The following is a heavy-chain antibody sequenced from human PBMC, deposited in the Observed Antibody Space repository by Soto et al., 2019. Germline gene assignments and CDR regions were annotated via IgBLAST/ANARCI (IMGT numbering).Heavy chain of an antibody. Sequence: SETLSLTCTVSGGPISSGGYYWTWIRQHPGKGLEWIGYNYYSGITYYNPSLKSRVTISLDTSKNQFSLKLSSVTAADTAVYYCARSVDPWSQGTLVTVSS. CDR1: GGPISSGGYY. CDR3: ARSVDP. CDR2: NYYSGIT. V-gene: IGHV4-31*03. J-gene: IGHJ5*02.